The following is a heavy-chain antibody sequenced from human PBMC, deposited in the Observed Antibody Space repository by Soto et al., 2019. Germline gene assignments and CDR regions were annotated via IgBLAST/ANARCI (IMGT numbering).Heavy chain of an antibody. Sequence: GASVKVSCTASGYTFTGYYMHWVRQAPGQGLEWMGWINPNSGGTNYAQKFQGWVTMTRDTSISTAYMELSRLRSDDTAVYYCATLNSRDAFDIWGQGTMVTVSS. CDR3: ATLNSRDAFDI. D-gene: IGHD1-26*01. CDR2: INPNSGGT. V-gene: IGHV1-2*04. J-gene: IGHJ3*02. CDR1: GYTFTGYY.